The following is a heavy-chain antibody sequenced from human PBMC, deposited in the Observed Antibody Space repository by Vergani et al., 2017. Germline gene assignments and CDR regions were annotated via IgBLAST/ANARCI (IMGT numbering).Heavy chain of an antibody. D-gene: IGHD6-19*01. J-gene: IGHJ5*02. CDR1: GASIRSSHYY. V-gene: IGHV4-39*01. CDR3: AIHATVEWLVKFGGIDP. CDR2: IYYSGSN. Sequence: QLQLQESGPGLVKPSATLSLTCRVYGASIRSSHYYWGWIRQPPGKGLEWIATIYYSGSNYYNPSLKSRVPISVDTSKNQFSLNLSPVTAADTAVYFGAIHATVEWLVKFGGIDPWGQGTLFTVSS.